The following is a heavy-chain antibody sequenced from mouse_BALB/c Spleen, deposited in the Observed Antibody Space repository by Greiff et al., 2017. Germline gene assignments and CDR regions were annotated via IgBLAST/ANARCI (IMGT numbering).Heavy chain of an antibody. D-gene: IGHD2-1*01. J-gene: IGHJ2*01. CDR3: ANLYGKGNY. V-gene: IGHV1-84*02. CDR1: GYIFTDYY. Sequence: LVESGPELVKPGASVKISCKASGYIFTDYYINWVKRRPGQGLEWIGWIYPGSGNTNYNEKFKGKATLTVDTSSSTAYMQLSSLTSEDTAVYFCANLYGKGNYWGQGTTLTVSS. CDR2: IYPGSGNT.